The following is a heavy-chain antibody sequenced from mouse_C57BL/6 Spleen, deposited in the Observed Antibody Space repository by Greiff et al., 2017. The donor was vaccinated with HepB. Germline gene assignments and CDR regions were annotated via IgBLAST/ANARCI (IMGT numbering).Heavy chain of an antibody. Sequence: EVQRVESGPGLVKPSQSLSLTCSVTGHSITSGYYWNWIRQFPGNKLEWMGYISYDGSNNYNPSLKNRISITRDTSKNQFFLKLNSVTTEDTATYYCARGDYYGNLWFAYWGQGTLVTVSA. CDR2: ISYDGSN. CDR3: ARGDYYGNLWFAY. D-gene: IGHD2-1*01. V-gene: IGHV3-6*01. CDR1: GHSITSGYY. J-gene: IGHJ3*01.